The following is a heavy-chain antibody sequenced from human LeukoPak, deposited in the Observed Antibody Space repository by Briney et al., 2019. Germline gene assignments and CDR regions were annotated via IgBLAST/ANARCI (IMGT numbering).Heavy chain of an antibody. CDR2: ISSSSYI. J-gene: IGHJ4*02. CDR3: ARSDIVVVVAPVDY. V-gene: IGHV3-21*01. D-gene: IGHD2-15*01. Sequence: GGSLRLSCAASGFTFSSYSMNWVGQAPGKGLEWVSSISSSSYIYYADSVKGRFTISRDNAKNSLYLQMNSLRAEDTAVYYCARSDIVVVVAPVDYWGQGTLVTVSS. CDR1: GFTFSSYS.